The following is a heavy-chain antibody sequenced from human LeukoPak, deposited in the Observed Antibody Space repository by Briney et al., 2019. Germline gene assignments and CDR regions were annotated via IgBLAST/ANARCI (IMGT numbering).Heavy chain of an antibody. CDR2: INPNSGGT. CDR1: GYTFTGYY. D-gene: IGHD3-9*01. V-gene: IGHV1-2*02. J-gene: IGHJ4*02. CDR3: ARDGYYDILTGYYFQ. Sequence: GASVKVSCKASGYTFTGYYMHWVRQAPGQGLEWMGWINPNSGGTNYAQKFQGRVTMPRDTSISTAYMELSRLRSDDTAVYYCARDGYYDILTGYYFQWGQGTLVTVSS.